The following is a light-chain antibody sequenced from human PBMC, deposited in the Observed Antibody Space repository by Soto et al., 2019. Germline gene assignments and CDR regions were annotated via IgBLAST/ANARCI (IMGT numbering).Light chain of an antibody. CDR2: GAS. CDR3: QQYNNWPGAGVT. V-gene: IGKV3-15*01. CDR1: QSVSSN. Sequence: EIVMTQSPATLSVSPGERATLSCRASQSVSSNLAWYQQKPGQAPRLLIYGASTRATGIPARFSGSGSGTECTLTISSLQSEDFAVYYCQQYNNWPGAGVTFGQGTKLEIK. J-gene: IGKJ2*01.